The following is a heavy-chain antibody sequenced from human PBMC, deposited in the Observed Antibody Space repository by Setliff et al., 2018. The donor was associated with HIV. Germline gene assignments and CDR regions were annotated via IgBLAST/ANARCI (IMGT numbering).Heavy chain of an antibody. D-gene: IGHD3-22*01. CDR2: IYSGGST. CDR3: ATDTMTYP. CDR1: GFTFTVSSSY. V-gene: IGHV3-53*01. Sequence: GGSLRLSCTVSGFTFTVSSSYMSWVRQAPGKGLEWVSVIYSGGSTYYADSVKGRFTISRDNSKNTLYLQMNSLRAEDTAVYYCATDTMTYPWGQGALVTVSS. J-gene: IGHJ4*02.